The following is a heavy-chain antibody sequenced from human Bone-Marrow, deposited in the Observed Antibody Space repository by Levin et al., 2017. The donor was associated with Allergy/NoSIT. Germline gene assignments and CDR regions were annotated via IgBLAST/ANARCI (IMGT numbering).Heavy chain of an antibody. J-gene: IGHJ4*02. D-gene: IGHD2-15*01. V-gene: IGHV3-74*01. CDR2: INSDGSST. CDR1: GFTFSSYW. Sequence: GGSLRLSCAASGFTFSSYWMHWVRQAPGKGLVWVSRINSDGSSTSYADSVKGRFTISRDNSKHTLYLQMNSLRAEGTAVYYCASGPSDIVVVVAAMPPLDFDYWGQGTLVTVSS. CDR3: ASGPSDIVVVVAAMPPLDFDY.